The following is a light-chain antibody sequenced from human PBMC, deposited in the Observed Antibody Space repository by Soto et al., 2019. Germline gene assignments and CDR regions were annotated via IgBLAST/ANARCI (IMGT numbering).Light chain of an antibody. CDR1: SSDVCGYNY. CDR2: DVS. V-gene: IGLV2-14*01. Sequence: QSALTQPASVSGSPGQSIPISCTGTSSDVCGYNYVSWYQQHPGKAPKFMIYDVSNRPSGVSNRFSGSKSGNTASLTISGLQAEDEADYYCCSYTTSNTRQIVFGTGTKVTVL. J-gene: IGLJ1*01. CDR3: CSYTTSNTRQIV.